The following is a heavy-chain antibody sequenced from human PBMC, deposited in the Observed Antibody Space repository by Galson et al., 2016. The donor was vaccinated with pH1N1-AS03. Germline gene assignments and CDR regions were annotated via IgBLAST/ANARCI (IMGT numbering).Heavy chain of an antibody. D-gene: IGHD6-13*01. J-gene: IGHJ3*02. CDR1: GYTFTSFG. Sequence: SVKVSCKASGYTFTSFGISWVRQAPGQGLEWMGWISPYNGNTHYVQNLQGRGTMTADTSTSTAYMELRRLRSDDTAVYYCAITLGVDAFDIWGQGTMVTVSS. CDR3: AITLGVDAFDI. V-gene: IGHV1-18*01. CDR2: ISPYNGNT.